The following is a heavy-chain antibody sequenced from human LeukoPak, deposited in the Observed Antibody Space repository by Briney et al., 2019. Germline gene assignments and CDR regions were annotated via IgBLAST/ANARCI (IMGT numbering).Heavy chain of an antibody. J-gene: IGHJ5*02. CDR3: ARGITMVRGVIFYNWFDP. V-gene: IGHV4-59*12. CDR2: IHYSGDI. CDR1: GASISTSY. Sequence: SETLSLTCTVSGASISTSYWYWIRQPPGKGLEWIGYIHYSGDINYNPSLKSRVTISAYTSKNQLSLKLSSVTAADTAVYYCARGITMVRGVIFYNWFDPWGQGTLVTVSS. D-gene: IGHD3-10*01.